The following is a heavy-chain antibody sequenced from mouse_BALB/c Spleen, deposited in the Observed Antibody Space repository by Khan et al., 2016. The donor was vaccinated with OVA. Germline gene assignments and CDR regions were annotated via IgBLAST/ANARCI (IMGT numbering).Heavy chain of an antibody. J-gene: IGHJ3*01. D-gene: IGHD2-14*01. CDR2: INPSNGYT. Sequence: QVQLKESGAELARPGASVKMSCKASGYTFTSYTIHWIKKRPGPGLEWIGYINPSNGYTNYNQKFKDKATLTTEKSSTTAYLQLSSLTSDDSAVYNSVRDGAYHRNDGWFAYWGQGTLVTVSA. CDR1: GYTFTSYT. CDR3: VRDGAYHRNDGWFAY. V-gene: IGHV1-4*01.